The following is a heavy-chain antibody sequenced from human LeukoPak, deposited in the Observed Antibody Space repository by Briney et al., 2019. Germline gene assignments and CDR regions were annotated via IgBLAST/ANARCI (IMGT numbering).Heavy chain of an antibody. V-gene: IGHV4-59*01. D-gene: IGHD4-17*01. J-gene: IGHJ3*02. CDR2: IYYSGST. Sequence: SETLSLTCTVSGGSISSYYWSWIRQPPGKGLEWIGYIYYSGSTNYNPSLKSRVTISVDTSKNQFSLKLSSVTAADTAVYYCARDLDYADAFDIWGQGTMVTVSS. CDR1: GGSISSYY. CDR3: ARDLDYADAFDI.